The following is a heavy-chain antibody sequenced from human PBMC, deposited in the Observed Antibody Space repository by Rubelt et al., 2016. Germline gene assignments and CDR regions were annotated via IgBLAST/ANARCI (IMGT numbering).Heavy chain of an antibody. CDR2: ISSNGNIK. D-gene: IGHD2-8*01. J-gene: IGHJ4*02. CDR3: ASSIFCTDGVCYGGFDY. Sequence: SSYVLHWVRQAPGKGLEWVAVISSNGNIKYYADSVNGRFTISRDNSKNTLFLHMNSLRGEDTAVYYCASSIFCTDGVCYGGFDYWGQGTLVTVSS. CDR1: SSYV. V-gene: IGHV3-30*04.